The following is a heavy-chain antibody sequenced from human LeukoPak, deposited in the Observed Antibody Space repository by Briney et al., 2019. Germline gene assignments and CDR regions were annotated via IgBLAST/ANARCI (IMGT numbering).Heavy chain of an antibody. J-gene: IGHJ3*02. Sequence: PGGSLRLSCAASGFTFSSYSMNWVRQAPGKGLEWVSYISSSSSTIYYADSVKGRFTISRDNAKNSLYLQMNSLRAEDTAVYYCARVEDWLSTDYAFDIWGQGTMVTVSS. CDR3: ARVEDWLSTDYAFDI. CDR1: GFTFSSYS. CDR2: ISSSSSTI. V-gene: IGHV3-48*04. D-gene: IGHD3/OR15-3a*01.